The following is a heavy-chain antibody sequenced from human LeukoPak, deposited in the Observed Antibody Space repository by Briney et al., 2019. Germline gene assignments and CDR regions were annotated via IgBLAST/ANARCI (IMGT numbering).Heavy chain of an antibody. D-gene: IGHD2-2*02. CDR1: GGSFSGYY. Sequence: SETLSLTCAVYGGSFSGYYWSWIRQPPGKGLEWIGEINHSGSTNYNPSLKSRVTISVDTSKNQFSLKLSSVTAADTAVYYCARVRLLGYCSSTSCYNYFGYWGQGTLVTVSS. J-gene: IGHJ4*02. CDR3: ARVRLLGYCSSTSCYNYFGY. V-gene: IGHV4-34*01. CDR2: INHSGST.